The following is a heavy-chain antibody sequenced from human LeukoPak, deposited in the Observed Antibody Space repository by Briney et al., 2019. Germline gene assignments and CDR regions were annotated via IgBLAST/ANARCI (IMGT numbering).Heavy chain of an antibody. J-gene: IGHJ5*02. CDR2: IYSSGST. Sequence: RTSETLSLTCTVSSGSISSGTYYWSWIRQPAGKGLEWIGRIYSSGSTNYNPSLKSRVTMSVDTSKNQFSLRLRSVTAADTAVYYCARGQARLAWFDPWGQGTLVTVSS. CDR3: ARGQARLAWFDP. V-gene: IGHV4-61*02. CDR1: SGSISSGTYY. D-gene: IGHD6-19*01.